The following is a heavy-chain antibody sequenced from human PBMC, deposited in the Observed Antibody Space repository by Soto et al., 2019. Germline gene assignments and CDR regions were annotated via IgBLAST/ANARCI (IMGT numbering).Heavy chain of an antibody. CDR3: ATGGPLRAYNWFDP. CDR1: GYTFTSYA. V-gene: IGHV1-3*01. D-gene: IGHD1-26*01. J-gene: IGHJ5*02. CDR2: INAGNGNT. Sequence: ASVKVSCKASGYTFTSYAMHWVRQAPGQRLEWMGWINAGNGNTKYSQKFQGRVTITRDTSASTAYMELSSLRSEDTAVYYCATGGPLRAYNWFDPWGQGTLVTVSS.